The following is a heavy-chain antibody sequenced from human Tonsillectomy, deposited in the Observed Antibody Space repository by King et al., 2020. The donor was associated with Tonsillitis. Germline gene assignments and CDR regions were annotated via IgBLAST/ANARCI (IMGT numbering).Heavy chain of an antibody. CDR2: INQDSSEK. CDR1: GFTFTNYW. D-gene: IGHD5-18*01. CDR3: ARKRGYSYGPLDY. Sequence: VQLVESGGGLVQPGGSLRLSCAASGFTFTNYWMSWVRQAPGKGLEWVANINQDSSEKYYVDSVKGRFTISRDNAKNSLYLQMNSLRAEDTAVYYCARKRGYSYGPLDYWGQGTLVTVSS. J-gene: IGHJ4*02. V-gene: IGHV3-7*01.